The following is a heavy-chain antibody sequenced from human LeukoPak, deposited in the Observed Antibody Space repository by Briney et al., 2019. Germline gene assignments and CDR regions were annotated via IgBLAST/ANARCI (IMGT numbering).Heavy chain of an antibody. J-gene: IGHJ6*03. Sequence: GASVKVSCKASGYTFTSYGISWVRQAPGQGLEWMGWISAYNGNTNYAQKLQGRVTMTTDTSTSTAYMELRSLRSDDTAVYYCARVVGATYYYYYYMDVWGKGTTVTISS. CDR2: ISAYNGNT. D-gene: IGHD1-26*01. CDR3: ARVVGATYYYYYYMDV. CDR1: GYTFTSYG. V-gene: IGHV1-18*01.